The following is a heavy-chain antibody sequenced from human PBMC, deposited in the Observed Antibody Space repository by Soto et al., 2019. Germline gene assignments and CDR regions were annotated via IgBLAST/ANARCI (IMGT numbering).Heavy chain of an antibody. CDR1: GFTFSSYG. CDR2: IWYDGSNK. D-gene: IGHD2-15*01. Sequence: GGSLRLSCAASGFTFSSYGMHWVRQAPGKGLEWVAVIWYDGSNKYYADSVKGRFTISRDNSKNTLYLQMNSLRAEDTAVYYCAREPPSVAIDYYYYYMDVWGKGTTVTVSS. V-gene: IGHV3-33*01. CDR3: AREPPSVAIDYYYYYMDV. J-gene: IGHJ6*03.